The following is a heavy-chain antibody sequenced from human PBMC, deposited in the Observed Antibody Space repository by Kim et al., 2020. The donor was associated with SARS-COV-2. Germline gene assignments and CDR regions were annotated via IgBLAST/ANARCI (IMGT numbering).Heavy chain of an antibody. Sequence: SETLSLTCALYGGSFSGYYWSWIRQPPGKGLEWIGEINHSGSTNYNPSLKSRVTISVDTSKNQFSLKLSSVTAADTAVYYCAAPDKSSPMDVWGQGTTVTVSS. D-gene: IGHD3-22*01. CDR3: AAPDKSSPMDV. J-gene: IGHJ6*02. CDR2: INHSGST. CDR1: GGSFSGYY. V-gene: IGHV4-34*01.